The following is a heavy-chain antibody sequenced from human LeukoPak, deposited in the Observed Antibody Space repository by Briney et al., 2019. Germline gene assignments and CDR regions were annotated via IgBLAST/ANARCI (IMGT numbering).Heavy chain of an antibody. D-gene: IGHD4-23*01. J-gene: IGHJ4*02. CDR3: AKDTYGGNSLYYFDY. CDR2: ISGSGGST. CDR1: GFTFSSYA. Sequence: PGGSLRLSCAASGFTFSSYAMSWVRQAPGKGLEWVSAISGSGGSTYYADSVKGRFTISRDNSKNTLYLQMNSLRAEDTAVYYCAKDTYGGNSLYYFDYWGQGTLVTVSS. V-gene: IGHV3-23*01.